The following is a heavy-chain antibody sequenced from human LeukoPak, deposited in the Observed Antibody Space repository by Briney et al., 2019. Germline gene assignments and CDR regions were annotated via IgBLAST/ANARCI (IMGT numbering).Heavy chain of an antibody. CDR3: AKDHAGSGRAFEY. Sequence: GRSLRLSCATSGFTFRTSGVHWVRQAPGKGLEWVALMSSDGIKTYYADSVKGRFTVSRDSSKDILYLQMNSLRADDTAMYYCAKDHAGSGRAFEYWGQGTLVTVSS. CDR1: GFTFRTSG. V-gene: IGHV3-30*04. J-gene: IGHJ4*02. D-gene: IGHD3-10*01. CDR2: MSSDGIKT.